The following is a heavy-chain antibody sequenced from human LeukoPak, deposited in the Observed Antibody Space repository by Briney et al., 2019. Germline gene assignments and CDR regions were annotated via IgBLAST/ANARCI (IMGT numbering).Heavy chain of an antibody. J-gene: IGHJ6*03. Sequence: SETLSLTCTVSGYSISSAYYWGWIRQYPGKGLEWIGSIYHSGSTYYNPSLKSRVTISIDTSKNQFSLKLTSVTAADTAVYYCATSSSLVRGVSYDYYYYMDVWGKGTTVTVSS. D-gene: IGHD3-10*01. CDR1: GYSISSAYY. V-gene: IGHV4-38-2*02. CDR3: ATSSSLVRGVSYDYYYYMDV. CDR2: IYHSGST.